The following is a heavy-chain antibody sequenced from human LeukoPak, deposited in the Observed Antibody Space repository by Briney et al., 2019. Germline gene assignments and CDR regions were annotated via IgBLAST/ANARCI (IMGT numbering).Heavy chain of an antibody. CDR3: AKGRSSIRYYYDSSGYYLDY. Sequence: PGGSLRPSCAASGFTFSSYGMHWVRQAPGKGLEWVAVIWYDGSNKYYADSVKGRFTISRDNSKNTLYLQMNSLRAEVTAVYYCAKGRSSIRYYYDSSGYYLDYWGQGTLVTVSS. J-gene: IGHJ4*02. D-gene: IGHD3-22*01. V-gene: IGHV3-33*06. CDR1: GFTFSSYG. CDR2: IWYDGSNK.